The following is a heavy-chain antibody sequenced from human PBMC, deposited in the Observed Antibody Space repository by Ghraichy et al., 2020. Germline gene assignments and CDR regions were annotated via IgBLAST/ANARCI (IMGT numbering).Heavy chain of an antibody. CDR2: ISWDGGST. CDR1: GFTFDDYA. D-gene: IGHD6-13*01. Sequence: GGSLRLSCAASGFTFDDYAMHWVRQAPGKGLEWVSLISWDGGSTYYADSVKGRFTISRDNSKNSLYLQMNSLRAEDTALYYCAKEGIAAAGTGHYYYYGMDVWGQGTTVTVSS. CDR3: AKEGIAAAGTGHYYYYGMDV. J-gene: IGHJ6*02. V-gene: IGHV3-43D*04.